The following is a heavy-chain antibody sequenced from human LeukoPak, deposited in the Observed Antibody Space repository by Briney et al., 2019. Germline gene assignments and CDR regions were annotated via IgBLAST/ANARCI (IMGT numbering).Heavy chain of an antibody. CDR1: GYTFTGNY. V-gene: IGHV1-2*02. CDR2: INPNSGGT. Sequence: ASVKVSCKASGYTFTGNYMHWVRQAPGQGLEWMGWINPNSGGTNYAQKFQGRVTMTRDTFVSTAYMELSRLRSDDTAVYYCARDARKIGYCSGGSCYSYFDYWGQGTLVTVSS. CDR3: ARDARKIGYCSGGSCYSYFDY. D-gene: IGHD2-15*01. J-gene: IGHJ4*02.